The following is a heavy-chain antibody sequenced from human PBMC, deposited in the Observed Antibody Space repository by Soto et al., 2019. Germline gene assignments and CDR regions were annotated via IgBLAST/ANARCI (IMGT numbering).Heavy chain of an antibody. CDR1: GGTFSNYA. CDR2: IIPIFGTA. CDR3: AVGSVDIVPTGMKPFDP. J-gene: IGHJ5*02. D-gene: IGHD5-12*01. V-gene: IGHV1-69*12. Sequence: QVQLVQSGAEVKKPGSSVKVSCKASGGTFSNYAISWVRQAPGQGLEWMGGIIPIFGTANYAQKFQGRVTIHAXXSXSXXYMELSSLRSEDTAIYSCAVGSVDIVPTGMKPFDPWGQGTLVTGSS.